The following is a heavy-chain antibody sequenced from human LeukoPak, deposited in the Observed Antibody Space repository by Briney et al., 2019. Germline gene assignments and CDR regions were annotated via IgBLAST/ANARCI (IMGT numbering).Heavy chain of an antibody. V-gene: IGHV4-59*01. J-gene: IGHJ3*02. D-gene: IGHD3-22*01. Sequence: PSETLSLTCTVSGGSITNDYWSWIRQPPGKGLEWIGYIYYSGSTNYNPSLKSRVTISVDTSKNQFSLKLSSVTAADTAVYYCARDVDSSDAFDIWGQGTMVTVSS. CDR2: IYYSGST. CDR1: GGSITNDY. CDR3: ARDVDSSDAFDI.